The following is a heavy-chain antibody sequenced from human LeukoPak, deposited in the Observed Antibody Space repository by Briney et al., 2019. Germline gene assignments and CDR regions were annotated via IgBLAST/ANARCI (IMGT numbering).Heavy chain of an antibody. V-gene: IGHV4-59*08. Sequence: PSGTLSLTCTVSSGSISSYYWSWIRQPPGKGLEWIGYIYSSGSTSYNPSLKSRVTISVDASTNQFSLKLSSVTAADTAFYYCARHVTFSSGWFYFDSWGQGTPVTAST. CDR3: ARHVTFSSGWFYFDS. CDR1: SGSISSYY. CDR2: IYSSGST. D-gene: IGHD3-22*01. J-gene: IGHJ4*02.